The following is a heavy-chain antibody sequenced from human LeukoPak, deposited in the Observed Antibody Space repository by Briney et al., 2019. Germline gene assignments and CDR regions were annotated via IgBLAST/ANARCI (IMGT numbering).Heavy chain of an antibody. Sequence: SETLSLTCTVSGGSISSSSYYWGWIRQPPGKGLEWIGSIYYSGSTYYNPSLKSRVTISVDTSKNQFSLKLSSVTAADTAVYYCARVIVVVPAAKEYFQHWGQGTLVTVSS. J-gene: IGHJ1*01. CDR2: IYYSGST. V-gene: IGHV4-39*07. D-gene: IGHD2-2*01. CDR3: ARVIVVVPAAKEYFQH. CDR1: GGSISSSSYY.